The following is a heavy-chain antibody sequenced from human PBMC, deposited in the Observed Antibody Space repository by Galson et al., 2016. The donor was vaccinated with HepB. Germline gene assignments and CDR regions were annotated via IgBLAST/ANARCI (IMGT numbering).Heavy chain of an antibody. CDR2: TYRGSN. D-gene: IGHD2-15*01. Sequence: CAIPGDSVSNNHAAWNWIRQSPSRGLEWLGRTYRGSNQYAASMRGRIAINSDTSTNQFSLQLSSVTPEDTGLYYCARGAYSSFDIWGQGTMVTVSS. J-gene: IGHJ3*02. CDR3: ARGAYSSFDI. CDR1: GDSVSNNHAA. V-gene: IGHV6-1*01.